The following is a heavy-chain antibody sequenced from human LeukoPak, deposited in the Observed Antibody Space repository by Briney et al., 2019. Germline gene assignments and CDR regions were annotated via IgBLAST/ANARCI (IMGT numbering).Heavy chain of an antibody. CDR2: ISSSGSTI. CDR3: LRDRGYSTYDC. CDR1: GFTFSDYY. D-gene: IGHD6-13*01. Sequence: PGGSLRLSCAASGFTFSDYYMSWIRQAPGKGLEWVSYISSSGSTIYYADSVKGRFTISRDNAKNSVYLQMNNLRAEDTAVYYCLRDRGYSTYDCWGQGTLVTVSS. V-gene: IGHV3-11*04. J-gene: IGHJ4*02.